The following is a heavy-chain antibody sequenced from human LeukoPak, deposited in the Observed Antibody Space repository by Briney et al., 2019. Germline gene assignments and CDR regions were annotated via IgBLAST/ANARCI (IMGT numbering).Heavy chain of an antibody. D-gene: IGHD1-26*01. CDR3: SRDWLGSTSVD. V-gene: IGHV3-49*03. J-gene: IGHJ4*02. Sequence: GGSLRLSCTASGFIGSGFSFGDYPMSWFRQAPGQGLEWVAFIRGKAYGGTTEYAASVKGRFTISRDDSKSIAYLQMNSLKSEYCAIYLCSRDWLGSTSVDRGQGALVAVSA. CDR2: IRGKAYGGTT. CDR1: GFIGSGFSFGDYP.